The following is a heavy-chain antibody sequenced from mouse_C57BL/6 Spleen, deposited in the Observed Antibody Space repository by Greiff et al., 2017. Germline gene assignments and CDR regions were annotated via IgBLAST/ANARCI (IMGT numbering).Heavy chain of an antibody. V-gene: IGHV1-69*01. J-gene: IGHJ2*01. CDR3: ARYSKVFDY. D-gene: IGHD2-5*01. CDR2: IDPSDSYT. Sequence: VQLQQSGAELVMPGASVKLSCKASGYTFTSYWMHWVKQRPGQGLEWIGEIDPSDSYTNYNQKFKGKSTLTVDKSSSTAYMQLSSLTSEDSAVYYCARYSKVFDYWGQGTTLTVSS. CDR1: GYTFTSYW.